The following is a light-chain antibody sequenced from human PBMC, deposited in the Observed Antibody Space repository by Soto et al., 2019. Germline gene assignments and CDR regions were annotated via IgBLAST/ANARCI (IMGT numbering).Light chain of an antibody. CDR1: QSISSY. J-gene: IGKJ2*01. Sequence: DIQMTQSPSSLSASVGDRITITCRASQSISSYLNWYQQRPGKAPNLLIYAASSLRSGVPSRFSGRASGNEFPLTISRLPPEDIATYYCQQSYSTPYTFGQGTKLEIE. V-gene: IGKV1-39*01. CDR2: AAS. CDR3: QQSYSTPYT.